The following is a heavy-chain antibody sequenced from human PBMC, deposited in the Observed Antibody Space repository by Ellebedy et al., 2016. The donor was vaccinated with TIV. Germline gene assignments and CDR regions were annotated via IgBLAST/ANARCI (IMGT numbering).Heavy chain of an antibody. CDR3: ARDKGGAFDI. CDR2: IWYDGSNK. V-gene: IGHV3-33*08. CDR1: GFTFSSYS. Sequence: GESLKISXAASGFTFSSYSMNWVRQAPGKGLEWVAVIWYDGSNKYYADSVKGRFTISRDNSKNTLYLQMNSLRAEDTAVYYCARDKGGAFDIWGQGTMVTVSS. J-gene: IGHJ3*02. D-gene: IGHD1-26*01.